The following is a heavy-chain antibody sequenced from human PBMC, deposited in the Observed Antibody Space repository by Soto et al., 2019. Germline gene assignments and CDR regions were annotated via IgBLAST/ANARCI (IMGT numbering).Heavy chain of an antibody. Sequence: EVQLVESGGGLAQPGGSLRLSCAASGFTFSSDWMHWVRQAPGKGLVWVSRINTDGSGTSYAGSVKGRFTISRDNAKNTSYLQMNRLRAEVTAMYYAARDRPGSQHCFDCWGQGSMVTDTS. D-gene: IGHD3-10*01. CDR1: GFTFSSDW. CDR2: INTDGSGT. V-gene: IGHV3-74*01. J-gene: IGHJ4*02. CDR3: ARDRPGSQHCFDC.